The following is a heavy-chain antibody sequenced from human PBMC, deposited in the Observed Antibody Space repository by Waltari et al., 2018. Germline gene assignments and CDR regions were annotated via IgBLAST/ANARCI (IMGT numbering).Heavy chain of an antibody. J-gene: IGHJ4*02. Sequence: EVQLVESGGGLVQPGGSLRLSCAASGFTFSNYWMSWVRQAPGKGLEWVANIRHDNSEIYYVDSGKGRFTISRDNAKNSLFLQMNSLRGEDTAVYYCARDPGRVGFDYWGQGTLVTVSS. CDR1: GFTFSNYW. CDR3: ARDPGRVGFDY. D-gene: IGHD1-26*01. V-gene: IGHV3-7*01. CDR2: IRHDNSEI.